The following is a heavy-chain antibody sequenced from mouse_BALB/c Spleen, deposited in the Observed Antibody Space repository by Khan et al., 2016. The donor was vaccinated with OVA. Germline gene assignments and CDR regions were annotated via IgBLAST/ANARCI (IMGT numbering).Heavy chain of an antibody. Sequence: VQLQASGAELVRPGVSVKISCKASGYTFTDYAMHWVKQRHAKSLEWIGVISTNYGDADYNQKFQGKASMTVDRSSSTVYMELARLTSEDSAIYYCVRGGKFAYWGQGTLVTVSA. D-gene: IGHD1-1*02. CDR3: VRGGKFAY. V-gene: IGHV1S137*01. J-gene: IGHJ3*01. CDR2: ISTNYGDA. CDR1: GYTFTDYA.